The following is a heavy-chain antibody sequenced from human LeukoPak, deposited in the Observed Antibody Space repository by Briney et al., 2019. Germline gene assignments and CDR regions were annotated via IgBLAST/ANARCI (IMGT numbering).Heavy chain of an antibody. D-gene: IGHD4-17*01. V-gene: IGHV4-59*01. J-gene: IGHJ5*02. Sequence: SETLSLTCTVSGGSISSYYWSWIRQPPGKGLEWIGYIYYSGSTNYNPSLKSRVTISVDTSKNQFSLKLSSVTAADTAVYYCARGYGEEFDPWGQGTLVTVSS. CDR3: ARGYGEEFDP. CDR1: GGSISSYY. CDR2: IYYSGST.